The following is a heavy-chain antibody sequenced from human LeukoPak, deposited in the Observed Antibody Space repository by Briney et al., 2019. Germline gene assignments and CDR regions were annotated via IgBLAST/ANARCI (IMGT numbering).Heavy chain of an antibody. Sequence: GGSLRLSCAASGFTFSSYGMHWVRQAPGKGLEWVAVISYDGSNKYYADSVKGRFTISRDNSKNTLYLQMNSLRAEDTAVYYCAKVLERRGSGYYYYYYYMDVWGKGTTVTISS. J-gene: IGHJ6*03. V-gene: IGHV3-30*18. CDR1: GFTFSSYG. CDR3: AKVLERRGSGYYYYYYYMDV. CDR2: ISYDGSNK. D-gene: IGHD1-1*01.